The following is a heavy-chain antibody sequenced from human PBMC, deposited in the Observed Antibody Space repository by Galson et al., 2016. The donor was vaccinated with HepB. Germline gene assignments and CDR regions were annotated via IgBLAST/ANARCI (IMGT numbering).Heavy chain of an antibody. CDR3: ARDDSSGYYNAY. CDR2: INAGNGNT. Sequence: SVKVSCKASGYTFTNYAIYWVRQAPGQRLEWMGWINAGNGNTKYSQKFQGRVTITRDTSASTAYMELSSLRSEDTAVYYCARDDSSGYYNAYWGQGTLVTVSS. CDR1: GYTFTNYA. D-gene: IGHD3-22*01. V-gene: IGHV1-3*01. J-gene: IGHJ4*02.